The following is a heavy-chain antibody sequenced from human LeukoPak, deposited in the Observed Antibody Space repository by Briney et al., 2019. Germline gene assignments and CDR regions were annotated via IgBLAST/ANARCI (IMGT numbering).Heavy chain of an antibody. V-gene: IGHV1-69*05. CDR2: IIPIFGTA. CDR3: AGVRGSYGNWFDP. J-gene: IGHJ5*02. CDR1: GGTFSSYA. Sequence: SVKVSCKASGGTFSSYAISWVRQAPGQGLEWMGGIIPIFGTANYAQRFQGRVTITTDESTSTAYMELSSLRSEDTAVYYCAGVRGSYGNWFDPWGQGTLVTVSS. D-gene: IGHD1-26*01.